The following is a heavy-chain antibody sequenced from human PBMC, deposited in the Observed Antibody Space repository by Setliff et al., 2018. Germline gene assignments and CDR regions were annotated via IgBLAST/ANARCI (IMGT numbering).Heavy chain of an antibody. Sequence: PSETLSLTCTVSGDSISDASIMAWIRQPPGKGLEFIGYVFYNGAAKYDPSLKSRVTISVDTSKNQFSLRLRSVRAADTAVYYCAREPMDSAMVTTGAFDIWGRGTMVTVSS. V-gene: IGHV4-59*01. J-gene: IGHJ3*02. D-gene: IGHD5-18*01. CDR1: GDSISDAS. CDR2: VFYNGAA. CDR3: AREPMDSAMVTTGAFDI.